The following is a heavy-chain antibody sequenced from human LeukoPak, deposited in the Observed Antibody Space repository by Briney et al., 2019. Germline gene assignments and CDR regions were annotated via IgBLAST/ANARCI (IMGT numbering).Heavy chain of an antibody. CDR3: ARALWFGEFPLDY. D-gene: IGHD3-10*01. Sequence: PSETLSLTCTVSGGSFGSGDYYWSWVRQPPRKGLEWIGYIHNTGNAYYNPSLKSRVTVSIDTSRNQFSLKVNSVTAADTAVYYCARALWFGEFPLDYWGQGTLVTVSS. V-gene: IGHV4-30-4*02. CDR2: IHNTGNA. CDR1: GGSFGSGDYY. J-gene: IGHJ4*02.